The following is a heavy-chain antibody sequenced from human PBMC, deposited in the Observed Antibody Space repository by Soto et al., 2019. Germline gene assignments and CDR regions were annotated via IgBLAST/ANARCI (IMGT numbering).Heavy chain of an antibody. J-gene: IGHJ3*02. CDR2: IYYSGST. CDR3: ARPWAALDAFDI. V-gene: IGHV4-39*01. CDR1: GGSISSSSYY. Sequence: SETLSLTCTVSGGSISSSSYYWGWIRQPPGKGLEWIGSIYYSGSTYYNPSLKSRVTISVDTSKNQFSLKLSSVTAADTAVYYCARPWAALDAFDIWGQGTMVTVSS. D-gene: IGHD6-6*01.